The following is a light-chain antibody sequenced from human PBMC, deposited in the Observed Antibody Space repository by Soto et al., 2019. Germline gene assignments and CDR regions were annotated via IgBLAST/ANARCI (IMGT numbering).Light chain of an antibody. CDR2: GVS. CDR1: QTGSNSY. Sequence: VFTQCPGTLSVSQGERATLSCRASQTGSNSYLAWYQQKSGQAPRRLIYGVSTRATGIPDRFSGSGSGTEFALTISRLEPEDFAVYYCQQYANSPITFGQGTRLEIK. V-gene: IGKV3-20*01. CDR3: QQYANSPIT. J-gene: IGKJ5*01.